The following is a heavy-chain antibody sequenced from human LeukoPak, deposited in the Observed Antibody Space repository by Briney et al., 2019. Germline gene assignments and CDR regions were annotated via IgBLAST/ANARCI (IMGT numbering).Heavy chain of an antibody. Sequence: GASVTVSFKASGYTFTNYGITWVRQAPGQGLEWMGWISAYNGNANYAQKLQVRVAMTTDTSTSTAYMELRSLRSDDTAVYYCARNVSNYGHYGFDIRGAGTMVTVSS. CDR2: ISAYNGNA. D-gene: IGHD3-10*01. CDR1: GYTFTNYG. CDR3: ARNVSNYGHYGFDI. V-gene: IGHV1-18*01. J-gene: IGHJ3*02.